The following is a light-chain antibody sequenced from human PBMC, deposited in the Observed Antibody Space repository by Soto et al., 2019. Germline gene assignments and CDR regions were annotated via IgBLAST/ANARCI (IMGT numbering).Light chain of an antibody. CDR2: AAS. V-gene: IGKV1-39*01. CDR3: QQSYSTPPT. J-gene: IGKJ4*01. Sequence: EIQMTQSTSSLSASVGDRVTITCRASQSISSYLNWYQQKPGKAPKLLIYAASSLQSGVPSRFSGSGSGTDFTLTISSLQPEDFATYYCQQSYSTPPTFGGGTKVDI. CDR1: QSISSY.